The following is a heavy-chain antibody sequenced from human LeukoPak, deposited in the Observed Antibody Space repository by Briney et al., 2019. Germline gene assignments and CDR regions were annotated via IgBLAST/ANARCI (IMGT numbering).Heavy chain of an antibody. CDR3: ASYLWFGELSAFT. Sequence: GGSLRLSCAASGFTFSSYEMNWVRQAPGKGLEWVSSTSSSSSYIYYADSVKGRFTISRDNAKNSLYLQMNSLRAEDTAVYYCASYLWFGELSAFTWGQGTLVTVSS. V-gene: IGHV3-21*01. J-gene: IGHJ5*02. CDR1: GFTFSSYE. CDR2: TSSSSSYI. D-gene: IGHD3-10*01.